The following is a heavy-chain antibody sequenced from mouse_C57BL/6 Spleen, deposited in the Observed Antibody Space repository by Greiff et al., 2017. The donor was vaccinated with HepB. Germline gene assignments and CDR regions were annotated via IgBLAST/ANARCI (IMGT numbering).Heavy chain of an antibody. CDR3: TITTVVASQYYYAMDY. CDR2: IRLKSDNYAT. J-gene: IGHJ4*01. D-gene: IGHD1-1*01. V-gene: IGHV6-3*01. Sequence: EVKLEESGGGLVQPGGSMKLSCVASGFTFSNYWMNWVRQSPEKGLEWVAQIRLKSDNYATHYAESVKGRFTISRDDSKSSVYLQMNNLRAEDTGIYYCTITTVVASQYYYAMDYWGQGTSVTVSS. CDR1: GFTFSNYW.